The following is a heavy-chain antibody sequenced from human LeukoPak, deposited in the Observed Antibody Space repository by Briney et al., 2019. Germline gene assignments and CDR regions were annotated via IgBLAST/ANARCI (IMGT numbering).Heavy chain of an antibody. CDR2: INPNSGGT. CDR3: ARAKELYYPNDAFDI. Sequence: ASVKVSCKASGYTFTGYYMHWVRQAPGQGLEWMGWINPNSGGTNYAQKLQGRVTMTTDTSTSTAYMELRSLRSDDTAVYYCARAKELYYPNDAFDIWGQGTMVTVSS. V-gene: IGHV1-2*02. D-gene: IGHD1-26*01. J-gene: IGHJ3*02. CDR1: GYTFTGYY.